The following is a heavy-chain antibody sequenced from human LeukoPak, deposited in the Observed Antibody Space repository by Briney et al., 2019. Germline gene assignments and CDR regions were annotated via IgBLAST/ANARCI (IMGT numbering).Heavy chain of an antibody. CDR2: INHSGST. J-gene: IGHJ5*02. CDR1: GGSFSGYY. V-gene: IGHV4-34*01. CDR3: ARYSSSWRNWFDP. Sequence: SETLSLTCAVYGGSFSGYYWSWIRQPPGKGLEWIGEINHSGSTNYNPSLKSRVTISVDTSKNQFSLKLSSVTAADTAVYYCARYSSSWRNWFDPWGQGTLVTVSS. D-gene: IGHD6-13*01.